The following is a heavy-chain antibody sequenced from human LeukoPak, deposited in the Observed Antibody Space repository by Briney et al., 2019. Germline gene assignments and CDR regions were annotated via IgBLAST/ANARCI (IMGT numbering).Heavy chain of an antibody. CDR2: LGTASEI. Sequence: PGVSLRLSCAASGFTFRSYDMHWVPQATGKGLEWVSGLGTASEIYYPGSVKGRFTISRENAKNSLYLQMNSLRAGDTAVYYCARAAYSSTWYSRYFDLWGRGTLVTVSS. CDR3: ARAAYSSTWYSRYFDL. V-gene: IGHV3-13*01. CDR1: GFTFRSYD. D-gene: IGHD6-13*01. J-gene: IGHJ2*01.